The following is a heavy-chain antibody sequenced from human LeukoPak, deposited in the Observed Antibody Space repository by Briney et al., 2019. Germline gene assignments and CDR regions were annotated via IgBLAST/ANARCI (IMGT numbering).Heavy chain of an antibody. CDR1: GFTFSSYA. J-gene: IGHJ4*02. Sequence: GGSLRLSCAASGFTFSSYAMSWVRQAPGKGLEWVSSISNSGDSTYYADSVKGRFTISRDTSKNMLYLQMNSLRAEDTAVYYCSKNLVPLGAYYYDTIGYSTYWGQGTLVTVSS. CDR3: SKNLVPLGAYYYDTIGYSTY. D-gene: IGHD3-22*01. CDR2: ISNSGDST. V-gene: IGHV3-23*01.